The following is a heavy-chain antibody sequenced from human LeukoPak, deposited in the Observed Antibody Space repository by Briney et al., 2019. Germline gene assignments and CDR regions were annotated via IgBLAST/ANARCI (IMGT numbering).Heavy chain of an antibody. V-gene: IGHV3-20*04. D-gene: IGHD6-13*01. J-gene: IGHJ3*02. CDR2: INWNGGST. CDR1: GFTFSSYT. Sequence: GGSLRLSCAASGFTFSSYTMNWVRQAPGKGLEWVSGINWNGGSTGYADSVKGRFTISRDNAKNSLYLQMNSLRAEDTALYYCARDPHRQQLAHDAFDIWGQGTMVTVSS. CDR3: ARDPHRQQLAHDAFDI.